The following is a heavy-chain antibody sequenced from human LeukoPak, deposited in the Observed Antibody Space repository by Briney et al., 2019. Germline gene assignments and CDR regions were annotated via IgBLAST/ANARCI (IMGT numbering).Heavy chain of an antibody. Sequence: GESLKISCKGSGYSFTSYWIGWVRQMPGKGLEWMGIIYPGDSDTRYSPSFQGQVTISADKSISTAYLQWSSLKASDTARYYCARQVVVVAATGAYYYYMDVWGKGTTVTISS. J-gene: IGHJ6*03. CDR3: ARQVVVVAATGAYYYYMDV. CDR1: GYSFTSYW. CDR2: IYPGDSDT. D-gene: IGHD2-15*01. V-gene: IGHV5-51*01.